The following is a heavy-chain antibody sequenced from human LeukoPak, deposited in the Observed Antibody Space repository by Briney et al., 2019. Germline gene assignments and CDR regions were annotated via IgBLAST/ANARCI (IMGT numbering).Heavy chain of an antibody. J-gene: IGHJ3*02. Sequence: PGGSLRLSCAASGISVTKHYISWVRQAPGKRLEWVSYIYNGRSTYYADSVKGRFTISTDTSKNTLYLQMNSLRPEDTAVYYCAQTSGMGPAFDIWGQGTMVTVSS. V-gene: IGHV3-66*02. CDR3: AQTSGMGPAFDI. D-gene: IGHD3-16*01. CDR2: IYNGRST. CDR1: GISVTKHY.